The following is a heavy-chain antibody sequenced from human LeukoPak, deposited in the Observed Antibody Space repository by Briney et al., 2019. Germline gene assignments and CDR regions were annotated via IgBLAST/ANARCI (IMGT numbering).Heavy chain of an antibody. CDR2: IAYDGSEK. Sequence: PGGSLRLSCAASGFIFSSYAMHWVRQAPGKGLEWVAVIAYDGSEKYYADPVKGRFTISRDNSKNTLSLQMNSLRPEDTAVYFCASGHDYYEGWGQGTTVTVSS. CDR1: GFIFSSYA. CDR3: ASGHDYYEG. J-gene: IGHJ3*01. D-gene: IGHD3-22*01. V-gene: IGHV3-30*04.